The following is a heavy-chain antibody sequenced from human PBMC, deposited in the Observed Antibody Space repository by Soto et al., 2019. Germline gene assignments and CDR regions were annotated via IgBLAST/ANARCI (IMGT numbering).Heavy chain of an antibody. V-gene: IGHV3-30-3*01. CDR2: ISYDGSNK. CDR3: ASDGHYFDD. Sequence: GGSLRLSCAASGFTFSSYAMHWVRQAPGKGLEWVAVISYDGSNKYYADSVKGRFTMSRDNSKNTPYLQMNSLRAEDPAVYYCASDGHYFDDWGQGTLVTVSS. J-gene: IGHJ4*02. CDR1: GFTFSSYA.